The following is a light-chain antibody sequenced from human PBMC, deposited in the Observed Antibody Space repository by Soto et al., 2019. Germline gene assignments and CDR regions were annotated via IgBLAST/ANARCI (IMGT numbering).Light chain of an antibody. CDR2: AAS. J-gene: IGKJ5*01. CDR3: QQLYSYPIT. Sequence: DIQLTQSPSFLSASVRDRVTITCRASQGISSYLAWYQQKPGKAPKLLIYAASTLQSGVPSRFSGSGSGTEFTLTISSLQPEDFATYYCQQLYSYPITFGQGTRLEIK. V-gene: IGKV1-9*01. CDR1: QGISSY.